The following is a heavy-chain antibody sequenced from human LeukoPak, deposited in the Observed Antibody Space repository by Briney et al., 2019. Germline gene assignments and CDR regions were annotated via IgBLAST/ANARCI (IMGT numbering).Heavy chain of an antibody. J-gene: IGHJ4*02. D-gene: IGHD6-19*01. CDR1: GFTLSSYA. CDR2: ISGSGGST. V-gene: IGHV3-23*01. Sequence: PGGSLRLSCAASGFTLSSYAMSWVRQAPGKGLEWVSAISGSGGSTYYADSVKGRFTISRDNSKNTLYLQMNSLRAEDTAVYYCAKDEAVAGLTPTAQIDYWGQGTLVTVSS. CDR3: AKDEAVAGLTPTAQIDY.